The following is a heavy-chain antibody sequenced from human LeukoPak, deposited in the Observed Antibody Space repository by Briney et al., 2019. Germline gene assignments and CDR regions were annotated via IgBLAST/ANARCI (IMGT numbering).Heavy chain of an antibody. CDR3: AQLDVLRSDYFES. CDR1: GITYEDYA. J-gene: IGHJ4*02. CDR2: ISGGGRST. D-gene: IGHD3-9*01. Sequence: GGSLRLSCVASGITYEDYAFSWVRQAPGKGLEWVAVISGGGRSTSYAGSLKGRFTISRDNSKNTLYLQMNSLRDEDTAVYYCAQLDVLRSDYFESWGQGTLVTVSS. V-gene: IGHV3-23*01.